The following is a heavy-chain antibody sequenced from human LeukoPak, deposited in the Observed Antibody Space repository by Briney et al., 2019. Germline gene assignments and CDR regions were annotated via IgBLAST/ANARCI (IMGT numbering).Heavy chain of an antibody. CDR3: ARGNTMVGGVINY. V-gene: IGHV1-69*05. J-gene: IGHJ4*02. CDR1: GGTFSSYA. D-gene: IGHD3-10*01. CDR2: IIPIFGTA. Sequence: ASVKVSCKASGGTFSSYAISWVRQAPGQGPEWMGGIIPIFGTANYAQKFQGRVTITTDESTSTAYMELSSLRSEDTAVYYCARGNTMVGGVINYWGQEPLATVSS.